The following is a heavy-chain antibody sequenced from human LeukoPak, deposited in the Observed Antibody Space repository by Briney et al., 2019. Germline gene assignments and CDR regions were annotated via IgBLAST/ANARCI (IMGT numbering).Heavy chain of an antibody. V-gene: IGHV3-30-3*01. Sequence: GGSLRLSCAASGFTFSSYAMHWVRQAPGKGLEWVAVISYDGSNKYYADSVKGRFTISRDNSKNTLYLQMNSLRAEDTAVYYCASEPGVLRYFDWFEGFDYWGQGTLVTVSS. D-gene: IGHD3-9*01. J-gene: IGHJ4*02. CDR1: GFTFSSYA. CDR3: ASEPGVLRYFDWFEGFDY. CDR2: ISYDGSNK.